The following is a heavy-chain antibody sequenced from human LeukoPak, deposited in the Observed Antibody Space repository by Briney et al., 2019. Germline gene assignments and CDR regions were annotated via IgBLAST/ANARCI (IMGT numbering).Heavy chain of an antibody. CDR3: ASDSRLGYCSSTSCSNFDY. CDR2: IYYSRST. Sequence: HPSQTRSLTCTVSGGSISGGDYYWSWIRQPPGKGLEWIGFIYYSRSTYYNPSLKSRVTISVDTSKNQFSLKLSSVTAADTAVYYCASDSRLGYCSSTSCSNFDYWGQGTLVTVSS. CDR1: GGSISGGDYY. D-gene: IGHD2-2*01. V-gene: IGHV4-30-4*01. J-gene: IGHJ4*02.